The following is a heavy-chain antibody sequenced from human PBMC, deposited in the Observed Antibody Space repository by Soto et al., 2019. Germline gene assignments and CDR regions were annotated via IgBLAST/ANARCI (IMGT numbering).Heavy chain of an antibody. CDR3: ARGINWNYDWFDP. D-gene: IGHD1-7*01. Sequence: RASVKVSCKASGGTFSSYAISWVRQAPGQGLEWMGGIIPIFGTANYAQKFQGRVTITADESTSTAYMELSSLRSEDTAVYYCARGINWNYDWFDPWGQGTLVTVSS. CDR1: GGTFSSYA. J-gene: IGHJ5*02. V-gene: IGHV1-69*13. CDR2: IIPIFGTA.